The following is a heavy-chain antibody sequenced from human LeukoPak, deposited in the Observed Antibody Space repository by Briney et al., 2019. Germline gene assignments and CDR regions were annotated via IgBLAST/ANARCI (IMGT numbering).Heavy chain of an antibody. Sequence: PGRSLRLSCAASGFTFRRYWMHWVRQAPGEGLVWVSRINPDGSHTTYADAVEGRFTISRDNAKNSLYLQMNSLRAEDTAVYYCARDDGDYPGYWGQGTLVTVSS. J-gene: IGHJ4*02. V-gene: IGHV3-74*01. D-gene: IGHD4-17*01. CDR3: ARDDGDYPGY. CDR2: INPDGSHT. CDR1: GFTFRRYW.